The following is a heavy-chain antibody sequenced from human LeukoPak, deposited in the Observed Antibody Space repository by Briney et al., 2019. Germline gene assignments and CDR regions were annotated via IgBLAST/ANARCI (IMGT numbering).Heavy chain of an antibody. CDR2: IYYSGST. CDR3: ARELSSSWFYIDY. D-gene: IGHD6-13*01. J-gene: IGHJ4*02. CDR1: GGSICSGGYY. Sequence: SQTLSLTCTVSGGSICSGGYYWSWIRQHPGKGLEWIGYIYYSGSTYYNPSLKSRVTISVDTSKNQFSLKLSSVTAADTAVYYCARELSSSWFYIDYWGQGTLVTVSS. V-gene: IGHV4-31*03.